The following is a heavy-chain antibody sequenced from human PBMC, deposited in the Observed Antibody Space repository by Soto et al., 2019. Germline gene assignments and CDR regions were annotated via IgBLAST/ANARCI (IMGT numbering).Heavy chain of an antibody. CDR1: GYTFTSYD. J-gene: IGHJ4*02. CDR3: ARGVVWATVTTWDY. Sequence: QVQLVQSGAEVKKPGASVKVSCKASGYTFTSYDINWVRQATGQGLEWMGWMNPNSGNTGYAQKFQGRVTMTRNTSISTAYMEPSSLRSEDTAVYYCARGVVWATVTTWDYWSQGTLVTVSS. V-gene: IGHV1-8*01. CDR2: MNPNSGNT. D-gene: IGHD4-17*01.